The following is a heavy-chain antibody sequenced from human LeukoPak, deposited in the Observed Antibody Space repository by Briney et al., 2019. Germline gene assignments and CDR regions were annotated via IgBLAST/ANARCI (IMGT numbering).Heavy chain of an antibody. V-gene: IGHV5-51*01. CDR1: GYSFTSYW. CDR2: IYPGDSDT. D-gene: IGHD5-12*01. J-gene: IGHJ4*02. CDR3: ARHPPPLYSGYDLGFDY. Sequence: GESLKISCKGSGYSFTSYWIGRVRQMPGKGLEWMGIIYPGDSDTRYSPSFQGQVTISADKSISTAYLQWSSLKASDTAMYYCARHPPPLYSGYDLGFDYWGQGTLVTVSS.